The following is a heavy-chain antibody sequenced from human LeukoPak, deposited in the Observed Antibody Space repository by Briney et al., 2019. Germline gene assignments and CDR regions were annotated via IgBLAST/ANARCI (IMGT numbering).Heavy chain of an antibody. Sequence: QTGGSLRLPGPASGFTFSSFAMHWVGQAPGKGLEGVAVISYDGSNKYYADSVKGRFTISRDNSKNTLYLQMNSLRAEDTAVYYCARDLTTVVTPDYWGQGTLVTVSS. CDR3: ARDLTTVVTPDY. J-gene: IGHJ4*02. V-gene: IGHV3-30-3*01. CDR2: ISYDGSNK. CDR1: GFTFSSFA. D-gene: IGHD4-23*01.